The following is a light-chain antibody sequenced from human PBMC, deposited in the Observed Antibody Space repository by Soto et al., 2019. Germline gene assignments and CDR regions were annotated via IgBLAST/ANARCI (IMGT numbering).Light chain of an antibody. CDR2: GAS. CDR3: QQYNNWPPLT. J-gene: IGKJ4*01. V-gene: IGKV3-15*01. Sequence: EIVMTQSPATLSVSPGERATLSCRASQSVSSNLAWYQQEPGQAPRLLIYGASTRATGIPARFSGSGSGTEFTLTISSLQSEDFAVYSCQQYNNWPPLTFGGGTKVDIK. CDR1: QSVSSN.